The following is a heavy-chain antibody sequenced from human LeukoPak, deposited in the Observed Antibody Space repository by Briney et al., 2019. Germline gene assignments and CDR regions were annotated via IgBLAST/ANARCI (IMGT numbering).Heavy chain of an antibody. Sequence: PSETLSLTCTVSGGSISSGGYYWSWIRQHPGKGLEWIGYIYYSGSTYYNPSLKSRVTISVDTSKNQFSLKLSSVTAADTAVYYCARDAGVGTAMVVDYWGQGTLVTVSS. V-gene: IGHV4-30-4*08. CDR3: ARDAGVGTAMVVDY. J-gene: IGHJ4*02. CDR2: IYYSGST. CDR1: GGSISSGGYY. D-gene: IGHD5-18*01.